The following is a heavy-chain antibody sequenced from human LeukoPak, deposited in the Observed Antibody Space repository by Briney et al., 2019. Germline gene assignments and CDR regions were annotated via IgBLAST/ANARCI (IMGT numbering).Heavy chain of an antibody. Sequence: GGSLRLSCGATGFTFTKHWMSWVRQTIGKGLECVAKIREDGNEKHYVDSVKGRFTISRDNAKNSLFLQMNNLRVDDTAVYYCARSARTFDYWGQGTLVTVSS. CDR2: IREDGNEK. J-gene: IGHJ4*02. CDR1: GFTFTKHW. V-gene: IGHV3-7*01. CDR3: ARSARTFDY. D-gene: IGHD6-25*01.